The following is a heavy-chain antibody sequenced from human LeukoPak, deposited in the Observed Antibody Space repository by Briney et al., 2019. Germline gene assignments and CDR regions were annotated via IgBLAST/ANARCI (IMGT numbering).Heavy chain of an antibody. CDR2: ISAYNGNT. J-gene: IGHJ4*02. CDR1: GHTSTTYA. CDR3: ARSVSNWSQPVDY. V-gene: IGHV1-18*04. D-gene: IGHD1-1*01. Sequence: GASVKVSCKASGHTSTTYAIHWVRQAPGQGLEWMGWISAYNGNTNYAQKLQGRVTMTTDTSTSTAYMELRSLRSDDTAVYYCARSVSNWSQPVDYWGQGTLVTVSS.